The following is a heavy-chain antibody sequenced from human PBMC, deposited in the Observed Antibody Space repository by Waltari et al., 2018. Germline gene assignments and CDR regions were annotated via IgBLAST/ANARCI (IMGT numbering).Heavy chain of an antibody. Sequence: EVQLLESGGGLVQPGGSLRLSCAASGFTFSSNAMNWVRQAPGKGVGWVSAISGSGGSTYYAESVKGRFTISRDNSKNTLYLQMNSLRAEDTAVYYCAKDRDWGGSYYHYWGQGTLVTVSS. J-gene: IGHJ4*02. CDR2: ISGSGGST. CDR1: GFTFSSNA. D-gene: IGHD1-26*01. CDR3: AKDRDWGGSYYHY. V-gene: IGHV3-23*01.